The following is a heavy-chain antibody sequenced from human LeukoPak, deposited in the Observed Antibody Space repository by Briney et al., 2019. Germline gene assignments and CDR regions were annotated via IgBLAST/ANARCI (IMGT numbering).Heavy chain of an antibody. D-gene: IGHD1-26*01. Sequence: SETLSLTCTVSVGSISSYYWSWIRQPAGRGREWIGHIYTSGSTNYNPSLKRRVTMSVDTSKNQLSLKLSSVTAADTAVYYCARGWSYYPYWGQGTLVTVSS. CDR3: ARGWSYYPY. CDR1: VGSISSYY. CDR2: IYTSGST. J-gene: IGHJ4*02. V-gene: IGHV4-4*07.